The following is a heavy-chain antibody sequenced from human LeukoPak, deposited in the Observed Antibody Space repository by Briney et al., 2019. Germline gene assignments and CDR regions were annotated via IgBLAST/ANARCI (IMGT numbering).Heavy chain of an antibody. D-gene: IGHD6-13*01. V-gene: IGHV3-21*01. CDR3: ARVQRIAAAGIFDY. CDR2: ISSSSSYI. J-gene: IGHJ4*02. CDR1: GFTFSSYS. Sequence: PGGSLRLSCAASGFTFSSYSMNWVRQAPGKGLEWVSSISSSSSYIYYADSVKGRFTISRDNAKNPLYLQLNSLRAEDTAVYYCARVQRIAAAGIFDYWGQGTLVTVSS.